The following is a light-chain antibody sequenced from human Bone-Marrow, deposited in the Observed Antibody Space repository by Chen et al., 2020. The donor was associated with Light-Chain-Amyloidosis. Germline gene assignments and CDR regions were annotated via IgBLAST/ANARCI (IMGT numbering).Light chain of an antibody. V-gene: IGLV3-21*02. J-gene: IGLJ3*02. CDR1: NIGSTS. CDR3: QVWDRSSDRPV. CDR2: DDS. Sequence: SYVLTQPSSVSVAPGQTATIACGGNNIGSTSVHWYQQTPGQAPLLVVYDDSDRPSGIPERLSGSNSGNTATLTISRVDAGDEADYYCQVWDRSSDRPVFGGRTKLTVL.